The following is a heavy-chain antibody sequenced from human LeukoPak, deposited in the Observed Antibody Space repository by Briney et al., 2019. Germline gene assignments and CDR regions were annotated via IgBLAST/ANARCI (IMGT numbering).Heavy chain of an antibody. D-gene: IGHD6-19*01. Sequence: ASVKVSCKASGGTFSSYAISWVRQAPGQGLEWMGGIIPIFGTANYAQKFQGRVTITTDESTSTAYMELGSLRSEDTAVYYCARQQIAVAGTPVWFDPWGQGTLVTVSS. CDR3: ARQQIAVAGTPVWFDP. V-gene: IGHV1-69*05. CDR2: IIPIFGTA. J-gene: IGHJ5*02. CDR1: GGTFSSYA.